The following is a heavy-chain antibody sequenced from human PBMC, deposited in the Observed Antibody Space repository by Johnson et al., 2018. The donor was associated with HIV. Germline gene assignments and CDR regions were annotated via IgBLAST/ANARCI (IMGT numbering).Heavy chain of an antibody. CDR2: ISYDGSNK. V-gene: IGHV3-30-3*01. D-gene: IGHD2-2*01. Sequence: QVQLVESGGGVVQPGRSLRLSCAASGFTFRSYTVHWVRQAPGKGLEWVALISYDGSNKYYADSVKGRFTISRDNAKNSLYLQMNSLRVEDTAVYYCARRIRDIVVVPAADDAFDIWGQGTMVTVSS. J-gene: IGHJ3*02. CDR1: GFTFRSYT. CDR3: ARRIRDIVVVPAADDAFDI.